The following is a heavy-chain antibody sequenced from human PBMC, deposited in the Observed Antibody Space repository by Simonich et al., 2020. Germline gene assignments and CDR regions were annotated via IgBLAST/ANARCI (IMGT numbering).Heavy chain of an antibody. J-gene: IGHJ3*02. CDR2: INPNSGGK. CDR1: GYTFPGYY. D-gene: IGHD1-7*01. V-gene: IGHV1-2*02. CDR3: ARDLLVNWNYAFYI. Sequence: VQLVQSGAEVNKPGASVKVSCKASGYTFPGYYMHWVRQAPGQGLEGLGGINPNSGGKNNAQKVQGRVTMIRNTSISTAYMELSRLSSDETAVYYCARDLLVNWNYAFYIWGQGTMVTVSS.